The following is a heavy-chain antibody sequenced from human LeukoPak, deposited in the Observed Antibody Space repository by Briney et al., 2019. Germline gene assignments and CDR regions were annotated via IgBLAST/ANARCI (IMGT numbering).Heavy chain of an antibody. J-gene: IGHJ6*02. Sequence: SETLSLTCNVSGGSISSGDYYWSWIRQPPGKGLEWIGYIYYSGSSYYNPSLKSRVTISVDTSKNQFSLKLSSVTAADTAVYYCARDAGGYGTIFIRGQGTAVTVSS. CDR2: IYYSGSS. V-gene: IGHV4-30-4*01. CDR3: ARDAGGYGTIFI. CDR1: GGSISSGDYY. D-gene: IGHD3-10*01.